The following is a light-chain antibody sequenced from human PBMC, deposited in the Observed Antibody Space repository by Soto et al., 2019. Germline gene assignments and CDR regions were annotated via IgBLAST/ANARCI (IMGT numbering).Light chain of an antibody. J-gene: IGKJ3*01. V-gene: IGKV1-9*01. Sequence: IQLTQSPSSLTASVGDRVTIAFRASQGISSYLAWYQQKPGKAPQLLIYAASTLQSGVPSRFSGSGSGTDFTLTISSLQPEDFVTYYCQQLKSSPFTFGPGTKVDIK. CDR2: AAS. CDR1: QGISSY. CDR3: QQLKSSPFT.